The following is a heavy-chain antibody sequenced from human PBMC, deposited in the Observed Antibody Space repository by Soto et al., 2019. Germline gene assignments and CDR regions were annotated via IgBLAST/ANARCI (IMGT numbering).Heavy chain of an antibody. V-gene: IGHV3-30*03. D-gene: IGHD4-17*01. CDR2: ISYDGSNK. Sequence: GESLKLSCAASGFTFSSYGMHWVRQAPGKGLEWVAVISYDGSNKYYADPVEGRFTISRDNSKNTLYLQMNSLRAEDTAVYYCARDYTVTNDAFDIWGQGTMVTVSS. CDR1: GFTFSSYG. J-gene: IGHJ3*02. CDR3: ARDYTVTNDAFDI.